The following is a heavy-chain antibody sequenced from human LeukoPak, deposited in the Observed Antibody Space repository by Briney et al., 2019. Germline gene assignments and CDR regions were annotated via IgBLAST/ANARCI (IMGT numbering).Heavy chain of an antibody. V-gene: IGHV4-4*07. J-gene: IGHJ4*02. CDR1: GGSINNYY. CDR3: ADGGNSGSYFEG. D-gene: IGHD6-19*01. CDR2: IYASGTT. Sequence: SETPSLTCTVSGGSINNYYWNWIRQPAGKGLEWIGHIYASGTTNYNPSLDSRVTMSVDTSKNQFSLMLTSVTAADTAVYYCADGGNSGSYFEGWGRGTLVTVSS.